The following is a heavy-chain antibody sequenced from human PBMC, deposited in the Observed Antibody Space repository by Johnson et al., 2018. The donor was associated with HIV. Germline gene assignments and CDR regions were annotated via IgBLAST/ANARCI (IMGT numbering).Heavy chain of an antibody. CDR2: IKSESDGGAT. Sequence: VQLVESGGDLVKPGGSLRLSCAGSGFTFSKPWLTWVRHAPGKGLEWIARIKSESDGGATDYSVPVRGRFTISRDNSKNTLYLQMGSLRAEDMAVYYCARGGLEMATITDAFDIWGQGTMVTVSS. D-gene: IGHD5-24*01. J-gene: IGHJ3*02. V-gene: IGHV3-15*01. CDR1: GFTFSKPW. CDR3: ARGGLEMATITDAFDI.